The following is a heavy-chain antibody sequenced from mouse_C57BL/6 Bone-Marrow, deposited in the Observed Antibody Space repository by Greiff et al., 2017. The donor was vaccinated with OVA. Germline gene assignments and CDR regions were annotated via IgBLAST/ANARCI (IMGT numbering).Heavy chain of an antibody. J-gene: IGHJ2*01. CDR1: GYTFTDYY. D-gene: IGHD2-4*01. CDR2: IYPGSGNT. V-gene: IGHV1-76*01. CDR3: ARRKDYDYELYFDY. Sequence: VQLQQSGAELVRPGASVKLSCKASGYTFTDYYINWVKQRPGQGLEWIARIYPGSGNTYYNEKFKGKATLTAEKSSSTAYMQLSSLTSEDSAVYFCARRKDYDYELYFDYWGQGTTLTVSS.